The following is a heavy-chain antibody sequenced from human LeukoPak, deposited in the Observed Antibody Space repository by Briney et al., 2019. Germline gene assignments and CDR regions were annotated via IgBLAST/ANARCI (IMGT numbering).Heavy chain of an antibody. D-gene: IGHD1-1*01. CDR2: IYTSGST. CDR3: AREALPNEGSWFDP. J-gene: IGHJ5*02. V-gene: IGHV4-61*02. CDR1: GGSISSGSYY. Sequence: PSQTLSLTCTVSGGSISSGSYYWSWIRQPAGKGLEWIGRIYTSGSTNYNPSLKSRVTISVDTSKNQFSLKLSSVTAADTAVYYCAREALPNEGSWFDPWGQGTLVTVSS.